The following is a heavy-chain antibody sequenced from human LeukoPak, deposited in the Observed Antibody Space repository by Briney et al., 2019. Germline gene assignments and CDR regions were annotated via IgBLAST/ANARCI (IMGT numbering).Heavy chain of an antibody. Sequence: EASVKVSCKGSGYTFTDYYIHWVRQAPGQGLEWLGWINPNSGGTIYAQKFQGRVTMTGDTSISTAYMDLSSLRSDDTAVYCCARARSTGEPDYWGQGALVTVSS. CDR1: GYTFTDYY. CDR3: ARARSTGEPDY. J-gene: IGHJ4*02. CDR2: INPNSGGT. V-gene: IGHV1-2*02. D-gene: IGHD7-27*01.